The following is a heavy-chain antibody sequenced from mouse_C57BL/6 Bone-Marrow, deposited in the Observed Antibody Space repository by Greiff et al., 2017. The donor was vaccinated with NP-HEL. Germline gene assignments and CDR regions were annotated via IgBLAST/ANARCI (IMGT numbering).Heavy chain of an antibody. J-gene: IGHJ1*03. Sequence: VQLQQPGAELVKPGASVKLSCKASGYTFTSYWMHWVKQRPGQGLEWIGMIHPNSGSTNYHEKFKSKATLTVDKSSSTAYMQLSSLTSADSAVYYCARRGGYWWYFDVWGTGTTVTVSS. V-gene: IGHV1-64*01. CDR3: ARRGGYWWYFDV. CDR1: GYTFTSYW. CDR2: IHPNSGST. D-gene: IGHD3-1*01.